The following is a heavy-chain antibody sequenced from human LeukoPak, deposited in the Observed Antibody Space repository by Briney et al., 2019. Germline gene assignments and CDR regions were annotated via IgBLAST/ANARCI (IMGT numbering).Heavy chain of an antibody. V-gene: IGHV4-34*01. CDR3: ARVVSYPYYMDV. Sequence: PSETLSLTCAVYGGSFSGYYWSWIRQPPGKGLEWIGEINHSGSTNYNPSLKSRVTISVDKSKNQFSLKLSSVTAADAAVYYCARVVSYPYYMDVWGQGTTVTISS. CDR2: INHSGST. D-gene: IGHD2-8*01. J-gene: IGHJ6*03. CDR1: GGSFSGYY.